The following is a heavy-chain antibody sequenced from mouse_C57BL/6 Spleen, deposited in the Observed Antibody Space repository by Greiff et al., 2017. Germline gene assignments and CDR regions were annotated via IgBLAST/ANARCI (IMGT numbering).Heavy chain of an antibody. CDR2: IYPGVGDT. V-gene: IGHV1-80*01. CDR1: GYAFSSYW. CDR3: APIYYGKEVFAY. Sequence: QVQLQQSGAELVKPGASVKISCKASGYAFSSYWMNWVKQRPGKGLEWIGQIYPGVGDTNYNGKFKGKATLTADKSSSTAYMQLSSLTSEDSAVYFCAPIYYGKEVFAYWGQGTLVTVSA. J-gene: IGHJ3*01. D-gene: IGHD2-1*01.